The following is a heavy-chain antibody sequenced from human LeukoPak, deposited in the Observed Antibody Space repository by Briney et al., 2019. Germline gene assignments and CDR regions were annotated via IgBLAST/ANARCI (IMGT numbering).Heavy chain of an antibody. CDR3: AKTGRYYDSSGYYYFDY. D-gene: IGHD3-22*01. CDR2: ISAYNGNT. J-gene: IGHJ4*02. CDR1: ADTFSRSA. Sequence: ASVKVSCKTSADTFSRSALNWVRQAPGQGLEWMGWISAYNGNTNYAQKLQGRVTMTTDTSTSTAYMELRSLRSDDTAVYYCAKTGRYYDSSGYYYFDYWGQGTLVTVSS. V-gene: IGHV1-18*01.